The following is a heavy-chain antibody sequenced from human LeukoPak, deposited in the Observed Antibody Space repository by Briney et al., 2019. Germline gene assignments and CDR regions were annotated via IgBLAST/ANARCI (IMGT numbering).Heavy chain of an antibody. D-gene: IGHD3-22*01. V-gene: IGHV3-20*04. CDR1: GFKFNDYG. CDR3: ARTQRRPYYYDSSGPYYFDY. Sequence: GGSLRLSCAASGFKFNDYGLSWVRQAPGKGLEWLSGINWNGGSTGYADSVKGRFTISRDNAKNSLYLQMNSLRAEDTALYYCARTQRRPYYYDSSGPYYFDYWGQGTLVTVSS. CDR2: INWNGGST. J-gene: IGHJ4*02.